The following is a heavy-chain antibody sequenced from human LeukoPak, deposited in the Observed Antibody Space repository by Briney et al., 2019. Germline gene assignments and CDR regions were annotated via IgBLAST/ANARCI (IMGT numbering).Heavy chain of an antibody. CDR3: AKGARGDTVTSIVGLNWFDP. CDR1: GITFRSYG. Sequence: GRSLRLSCAASGITFRSYGMHWVRQAPGKGLEWVAVISYDGSHKYYADSVKGRFSISRDNSKNTLYLQMNSLRADDTAVYYCAKGARGDTVTSIVGLNWFDPWGQGTLVIVSS. V-gene: IGHV3-30*18. J-gene: IGHJ5*02. CDR2: ISYDGSHK. D-gene: IGHD4-17*01.